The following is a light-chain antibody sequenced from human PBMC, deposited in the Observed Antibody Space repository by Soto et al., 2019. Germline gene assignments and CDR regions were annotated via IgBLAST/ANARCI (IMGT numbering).Light chain of an antibody. CDR3: EQSRSAAVS. J-gene: IGKJ4*01. V-gene: IGKV3-20*01. Sequence: EKATLSCRASQTVRNNYLAWYQQKPGQAPRLLIYDASSRATGIPDRFNGGGHGTEFNLTMRSLESGDFAVHYCEQSRSAAVSLAGGTKVDIK. CDR1: QTVRNNY. CDR2: DAS.